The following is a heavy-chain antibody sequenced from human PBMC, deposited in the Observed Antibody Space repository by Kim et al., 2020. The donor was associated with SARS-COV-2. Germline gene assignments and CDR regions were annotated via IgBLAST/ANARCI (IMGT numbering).Heavy chain of an antibody. D-gene: IGHD3-22*01. J-gene: IGHJ4*02. V-gene: IGHV3-15*01. Sequence: PVKGRFTISRDDSKTTLYLQMNSLKTEDTAVYYCTTELNYYDSSGYSFDYWGQGTLVTVSS. CDR3: TTELNYYDSSGYSFDY.